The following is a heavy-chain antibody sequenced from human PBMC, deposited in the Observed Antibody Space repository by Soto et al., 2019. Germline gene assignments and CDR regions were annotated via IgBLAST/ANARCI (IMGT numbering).Heavy chain of an antibody. J-gene: IGHJ4*02. CDR3: ATNSYGYVSTYYFDY. CDR1: GFTFSSYG. V-gene: IGHV3-30*03. D-gene: IGHD5-18*01. CDR2: ISHDVSNK. Sequence: QVPLVESGGGVVQPGRSLRLSCAASGFTFSSYGMHWVRQAPGKGLEWVAVISHDVSNKYYADSVKGRFTISRDNSKNTLHLQMNSLRAEDTAVYYCATNSYGYVSTYYFDYWGQGTLVTVSS.